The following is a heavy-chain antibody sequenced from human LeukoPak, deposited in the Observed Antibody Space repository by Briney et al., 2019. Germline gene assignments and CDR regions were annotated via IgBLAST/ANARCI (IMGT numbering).Heavy chain of an antibody. CDR1: GGSISSGDYY. CDR2: IYYSGST. CDR3: ASRGYAYGHFDY. J-gene: IGHJ4*02. D-gene: IGHD5-18*01. Sequence: SETLSLTCTVSGGSISSGDYYWSWIRQPPGKALEWIGYIYYSGSTYYNPSLKSRVTISIDTSKNQFSLKLSSVTAADTAMYYCASRGYAYGHFDYWGPGTLVTVSS. V-gene: IGHV4-30-4*01.